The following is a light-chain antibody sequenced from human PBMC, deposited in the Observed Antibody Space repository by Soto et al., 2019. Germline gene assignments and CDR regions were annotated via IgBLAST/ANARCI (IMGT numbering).Light chain of an antibody. Sequence: QSVLTQPPSASGTPGQGVTIYCSGSTSNIGSNYVYWYQQLPGTAPKLLIYRNNQRPSGVPDRFSGSKSGTSASLAISGLRSDDEAEYFCATWDDSLNGFYVFGTGTKVTVL. CDR3: ATWDDSLNGFYV. J-gene: IGLJ1*01. CDR2: RNN. V-gene: IGLV1-47*01. CDR1: TSNIGSNY.